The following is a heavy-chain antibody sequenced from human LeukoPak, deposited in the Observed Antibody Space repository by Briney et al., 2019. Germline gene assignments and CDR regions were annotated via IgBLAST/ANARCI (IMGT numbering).Heavy chain of an antibody. CDR3: AKVWAPGIARAGLSS. D-gene: IGHD6-13*01. Sequence: PGGSLRLSCAASGFTFSSYSINWVRQAPGKGLEWVSCVSSTSSFTYYADSVKGRFTISRDNAENSLILQMNRLRAEDTALYYCAKVWAPGIARAGLSSWGQGTLVTVSS. V-gene: IGHV3-21*04. CDR1: GFTFSSYS. CDR2: VSSTSSFT. J-gene: IGHJ5*02.